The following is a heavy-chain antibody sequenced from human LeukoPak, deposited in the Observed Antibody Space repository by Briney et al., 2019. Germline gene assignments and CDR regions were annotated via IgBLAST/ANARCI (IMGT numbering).Heavy chain of an antibody. Sequence: ASETLSLTCTVSGGSISSSSYYWGWIRQPQGKGLEWIVSIYYSGSTYYNPSLKSRVTISVDTSKNQFSLKLSSVTAADTAVYYCARLHDGLRYFDWSPGSALDAFDIWGQGTMVTVPS. V-gene: IGHV4-39*01. D-gene: IGHD3-9*01. CDR3: ARLHDGLRYFDWSPGSALDAFDI. CDR1: GGSISSSSYY. CDR2: IYYSGST. J-gene: IGHJ3*02.